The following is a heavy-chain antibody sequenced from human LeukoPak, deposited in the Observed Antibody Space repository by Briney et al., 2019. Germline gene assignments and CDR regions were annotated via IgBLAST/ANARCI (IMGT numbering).Heavy chain of an antibody. V-gene: IGHV4-4*02. CDR2: IYHSGST. Sequence: PSETLSLTCAVSGGSISSGGYSWSWVRQPPEKGLEWIGEIYHSGSTNYNPSLKSRVTISVDKSKNQFSLKLSSVTAADTAVYYCARYDVGWYYFDYWGQGTLVTVSS. D-gene: IGHD6-19*01. CDR1: GGSISSGGYS. CDR3: ARYDVGWYYFDY. J-gene: IGHJ4*02.